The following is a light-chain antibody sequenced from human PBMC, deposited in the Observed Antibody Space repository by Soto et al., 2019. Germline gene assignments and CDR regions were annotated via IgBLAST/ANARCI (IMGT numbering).Light chain of an antibody. CDR2: DAS. Sequence: EIVLTQSPATLSLSPGNRATLSCRASQSVSGYFAWYQQKPGQAPRLLIYDASNRATGIPARFSGSGSGTDFTLTITSLEPADFAVYYCQQRSNWPSTFGGGTKVEI. CDR1: QSVSGY. V-gene: IGKV3-11*01. CDR3: QQRSNWPST. J-gene: IGKJ4*01.